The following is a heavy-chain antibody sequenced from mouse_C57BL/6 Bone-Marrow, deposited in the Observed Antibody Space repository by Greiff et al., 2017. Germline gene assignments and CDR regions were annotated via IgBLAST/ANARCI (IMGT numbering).Heavy chain of an antibody. CDR1: GFTFSSYA. CDR2: ISDGGSYT. D-gene: IGHD1-1*01. V-gene: IGHV5-4*01. Sequence: GQLVESGGGLVKPGGSLELSCAASGFTFSSYAMSWVRQTPEKRLEWVATISDGGSYTFYPDNVKGRFTISRDNAKNNLYLQMSHLKSEDTAMYYCARYGSSSFAYWGQGTLVTVSA. J-gene: IGHJ3*01. CDR3: ARYGSSSFAY.